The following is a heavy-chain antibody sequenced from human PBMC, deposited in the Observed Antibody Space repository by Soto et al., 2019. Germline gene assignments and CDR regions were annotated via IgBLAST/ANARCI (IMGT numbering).Heavy chain of an antibody. CDR1: GFTFSSYG. CDR3: AREGRRLNWYDP. V-gene: IGHV3-48*02. J-gene: IGHJ5*02. Sequence: PGGSLRLSCAASGFTFSSYGLHCDRQAPGKGLEWVSEIINERKNIYYAVSVKGRFNICRDNGKNALYLQMNSLRDEDTAVYYCAREGRRLNWYDPWGQGTLVTVPS. CDR2: IINERKNI.